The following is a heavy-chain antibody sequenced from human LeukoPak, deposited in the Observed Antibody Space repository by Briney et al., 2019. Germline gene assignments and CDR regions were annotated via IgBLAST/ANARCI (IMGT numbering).Heavy chain of an antibody. CDR2: IIPIFDTA. CDR1: GYTFTSYD. V-gene: IGHV1-69*13. D-gene: IGHD1-1*01. Sequence: ASVKVSCKASGYTFTSYDINWVRQAPKQGLEWTGGIIPIFDTAKYAQKLQGRVTITADESTSTAYMELSSLRSEDTAVYYCAREGTTDNWFDPWGQGTLVTVSS. J-gene: IGHJ5*02. CDR3: AREGTTDNWFDP.